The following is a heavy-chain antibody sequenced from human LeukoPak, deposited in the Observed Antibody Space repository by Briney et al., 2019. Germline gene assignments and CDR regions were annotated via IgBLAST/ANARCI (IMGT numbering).Heavy chain of an antibody. Sequence: ASVKLSCKATGSTLTTYDFNWARQPHGQGLEWVGCRNPNSGQSASPQKFHGRIATTTVTSISTPYFSASSPTTEATTVIYCAGGLGPRTNYYYLDYWGQGALLIVSS. D-gene: IGHD5-24*01. CDR2: RNPNSGQS. J-gene: IGHJ4*02. CDR1: GSTLTTYD. CDR3: AGGLGPRTNYYYLDY. V-gene: IGHV1-8*01.